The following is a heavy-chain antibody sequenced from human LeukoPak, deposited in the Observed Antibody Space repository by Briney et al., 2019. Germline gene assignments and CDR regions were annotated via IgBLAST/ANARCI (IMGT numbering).Heavy chain of an antibody. CDR3: AKDLYGDFPSPFDY. J-gene: IGHJ4*02. V-gene: IGHV3-33*06. Sequence: GRSLRLSCAASGFTFSSYAMHWVRQAPGKGLEWVAVIWYDGSNKYYADSVKGRFTISRDNSKNTLYLQMNSLRAEDTAVYYCAKDLYGDFPSPFDYWGQGTLVTVSS. CDR2: IWYDGSNK. D-gene: IGHD4-17*01. CDR1: GFTFSSYA.